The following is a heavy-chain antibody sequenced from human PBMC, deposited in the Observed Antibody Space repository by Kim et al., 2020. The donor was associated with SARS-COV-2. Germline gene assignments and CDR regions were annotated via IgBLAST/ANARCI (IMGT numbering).Heavy chain of an antibody. J-gene: IGHJ4*02. CDR2: ISTYNGNT. D-gene: IGHD6-19*01. CDR1: GYTFTSYG. CDR3: ARAPWSLEQWLVRYYFDY. V-gene: IGHV1-18*01. Sequence: ASVKVSCKASGYTFTSYGISWVRQAPGQGLEWMGWISTYNGNTNYAQKLQGRVTMTTDTSTSTAYMELRSLRSDDTAVYYCARAPWSLEQWLVRYYFDYWGQGTLVTVSS.